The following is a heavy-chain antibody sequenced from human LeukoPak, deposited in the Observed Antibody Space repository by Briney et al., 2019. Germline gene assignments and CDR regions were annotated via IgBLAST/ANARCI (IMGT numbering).Heavy chain of an antibody. D-gene: IGHD3-3*01. CDR2: IGASGGNT. J-gene: IGHJ4*02. CDR1: GFTFSNYA. V-gene: IGHV3-23*01. Sequence: PGGSLRLSCTASGFTFSNYAMSWVRQAPGKGLQWVSAIGASGGNTYYADSVKGRFTISRDNSKNTLYLQMNSLRAEDTAVYYCAKHTLHYDFWSGYFDYWGQGTLVTVSS. CDR3: AKHTLHYDFWSGYFDY.